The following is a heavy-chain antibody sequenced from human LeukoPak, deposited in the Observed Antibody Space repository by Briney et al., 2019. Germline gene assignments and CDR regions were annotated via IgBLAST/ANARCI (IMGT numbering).Heavy chain of an antibody. J-gene: IGHJ4*02. CDR2: ISGSGGST. Sequence: PGGSLRLSCAASGFTFSSYAMSWVRQAPGKGLEWVSAISGSGGSTYYADSVKGRFTISRDNSKNTLYLQTNSLRAEDTAVYYCAIPPYSSGWYYFDYWGQGTLVTVSS. CDR1: GFTFSSYA. V-gene: IGHV3-23*01. D-gene: IGHD6-19*01. CDR3: AIPPYSSGWYYFDY.